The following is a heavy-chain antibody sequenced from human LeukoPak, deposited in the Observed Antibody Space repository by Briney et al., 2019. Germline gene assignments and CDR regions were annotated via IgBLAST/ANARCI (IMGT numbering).Heavy chain of an antibody. V-gene: IGHV3-7*01. J-gene: IGHJ4*02. D-gene: IGHD3-16*02. CDR3: TRDRWIDY. Sequence: GGSLRLSCAASGLIFSNYWMTWVRQAPGKGLEWVANINMEGREENYVDSVKGRFTIPRDNAKNSLYLRMNSLRAEDTAVYYCTRDRWIDYWGQGTLVTVSS. CDR1: GLIFSNYW. CDR2: INMEGREE.